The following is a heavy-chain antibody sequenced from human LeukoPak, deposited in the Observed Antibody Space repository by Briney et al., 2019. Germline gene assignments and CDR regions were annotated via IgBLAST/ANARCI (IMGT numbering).Heavy chain of an antibody. D-gene: IGHD6-13*01. CDR1: GGSIRSYH. J-gene: IGHJ4*02. CDR3: AREEGGAAGKGFDY. CDR2: IYYTGST. V-gene: IGHV4-59*12. Sequence: SETLSLTCTASGGSIRSYHWNWIRQPPGKGLEWIGYIYYTGSTNYSPSLKSRVTISVDRSKNHFSLNLSYVTAADTAVYYCAREEGGAAGKGFDYWGQGTPVTVSS.